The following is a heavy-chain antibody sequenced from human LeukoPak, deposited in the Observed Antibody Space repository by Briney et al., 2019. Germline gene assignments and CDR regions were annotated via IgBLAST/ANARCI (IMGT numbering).Heavy chain of an antibody. CDR2: IYYSGST. D-gene: IGHD4-17*01. V-gene: IGHV4-30-4*01. CDR3: ATSGDYGDYVFYY. J-gene: IGHJ4*02. CDR1: GGSISSGDYY. Sequence: PSETLSLTCTVSGGSISSGDYYWSWIRQPPGKGLEWIGYIYYSGSTYYNPSLKSRVTISVDTSKNQFSLKLSSVTAADTAVYYCATSGDYGDYVFYYWGQGTLVTVSS.